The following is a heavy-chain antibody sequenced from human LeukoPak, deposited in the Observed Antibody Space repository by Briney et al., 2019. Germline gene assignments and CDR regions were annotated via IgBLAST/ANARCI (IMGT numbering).Heavy chain of an antibody. CDR3: ARDSSGYKPLDY. J-gene: IGHJ4*02. Sequence: PGGSLRLSCAASGFTFSSYTMNWVRQAPGKGLEWVSSISSSSSYIYYADSVKGRFTISRDNAKNSLYLQMNSLRAEDTAVYYCARDSSGYKPLDYWGQGTLVTVSS. CDR2: ISSSSSYI. D-gene: IGHD3-9*01. V-gene: IGHV3-21*01. CDR1: GFTFSSYT.